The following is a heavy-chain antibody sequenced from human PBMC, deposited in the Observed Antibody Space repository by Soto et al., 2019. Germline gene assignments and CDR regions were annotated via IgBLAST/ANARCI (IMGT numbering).Heavy chain of an antibody. D-gene: IGHD6-13*01. Sequence: QVQLVESGGGVVQPGRSLRLSCTASGFTFSSYGMHWVRQAPGKGLEWVAVIWSDGSNKYYADSVKGRFTICRDDSKNTLYLQMNSLRAEDTAVYHCARDGSSRWYGAIDYWGQGTLVTVSS. CDR1: GFTFSSYG. CDR2: IWSDGSNK. CDR3: ARDGSSRWYGAIDY. V-gene: IGHV3-33*01. J-gene: IGHJ4*02.